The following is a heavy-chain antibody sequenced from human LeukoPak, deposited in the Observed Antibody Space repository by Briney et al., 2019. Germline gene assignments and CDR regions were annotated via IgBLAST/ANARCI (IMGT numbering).Heavy chain of an antibody. Sequence: GGSLRLSCAASGFTFSSYWMSWVRQAPGKGLEWVANIKQDGSEKYYADSVKGRFTISRDNAKNSLYLQMNSLRAEDTAVYYCARDRWELNYYYYGMDVWGRGTTVTVSS. CDR2: IKQDGSEK. V-gene: IGHV3-7*01. J-gene: IGHJ6*02. CDR3: ARDRWELNYYYYGMDV. CDR1: GFTFSSYW. D-gene: IGHD1-26*01.